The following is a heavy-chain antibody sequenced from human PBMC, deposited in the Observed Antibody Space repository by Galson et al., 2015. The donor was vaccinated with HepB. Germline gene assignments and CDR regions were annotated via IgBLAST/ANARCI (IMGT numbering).Heavy chain of an antibody. D-gene: IGHD2-2*01. V-gene: IGHV1-69*13. CDR1: GGTFSSYA. CDR3: AREGVPAAKYYYYMDV. CDR2: IIPIFGTA. J-gene: IGHJ6*03. Sequence: SVKVSCKASGGTFSSYAISWVRQAPGQGLEWMGGIIPIFGTANYAQKFQGRVTITADESTSTAYMELSSLRSEDTAVYYCAREGVPAAKYYYYMDVWGKGTTVTVSS.